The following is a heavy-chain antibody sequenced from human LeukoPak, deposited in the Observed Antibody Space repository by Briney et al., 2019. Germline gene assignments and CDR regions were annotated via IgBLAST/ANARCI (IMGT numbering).Heavy chain of an antibody. CDR3: ARSDIPDWYFDL. CDR2: IYYSGST. D-gene: IGHD3-9*01. CDR1: GGSISSYY. J-gene: IGHJ2*01. V-gene: IGHV4-59*08. Sequence: NPSETLSLTCTVSGGSISSYYWSWIGQPPGKGLEWIGYIYYSGSTNYNPSLKSRVTISVDTSKNQFSLKLSSVTAADTAVYYCARSDIPDWYFDLWGRGTLVTVSS.